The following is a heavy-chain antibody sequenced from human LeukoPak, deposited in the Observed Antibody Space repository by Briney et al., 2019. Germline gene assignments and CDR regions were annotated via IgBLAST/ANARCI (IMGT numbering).Heavy chain of an antibody. CDR2: IKQDGSEK. Sequence: GGSLRLSCTVSGFTFSTYWMTWVRQAPGKGQEWVANIKQDGSEKYYVDSVKGRFTISRDNAKNSLYLQMSSLRAEDTAVYYCARSRIGDYWGQGTLVTVSS. D-gene: IGHD3-10*01. CDR3: ARSRIGDY. J-gene: IGHJ4*02. CDR1: GFTFSTYW. V-gene: IGHV3-7*01.